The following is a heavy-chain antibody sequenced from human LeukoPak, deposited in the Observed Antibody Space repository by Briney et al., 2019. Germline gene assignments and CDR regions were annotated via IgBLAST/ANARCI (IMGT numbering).Heavy chain of an antibody. J-gene: IGHJ4*02. CDR3: AAIALQLEPDY. CDR1: GYTFTSYG. Sequence: GASVKVSCKASGYTFTSYGISWVRQAPGQGLEWMGGIIPIFGTANYAQKLQGRVTITADESTSTAYMELSSLRSEDTAVYYCAAIALQLEPDYWGQGTLVTVSS. D-gene: IGHD1-1*01. CDR2: IIPIFGTA. V-gene: IGHV1-69*13.